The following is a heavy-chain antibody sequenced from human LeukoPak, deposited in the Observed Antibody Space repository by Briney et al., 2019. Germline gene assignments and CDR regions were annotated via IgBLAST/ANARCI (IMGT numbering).Heavy chain of an antibody. CDR1: GYTFTSYA. J-gene: IGHJ6*03. CDR2: IIPIFGTA. Sequence: SVKVSCKASGYTFTSYAISWVRQAPGQGLEWMGGIIPIFGTANYAQKFQGRVTIIADESTSTAYMELSSLRSEDTAVYYCASFYGSGSPHYYYYYMDVWGKGTTVTVSS. CDR3: ASFYGSGSPHYYYYYMDV. D-gene: IGHD3-10*01. V-gene: IGHV1-69*13.